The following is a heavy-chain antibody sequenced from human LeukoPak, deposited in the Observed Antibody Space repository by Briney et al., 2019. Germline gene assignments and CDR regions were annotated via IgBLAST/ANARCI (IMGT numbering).Heavy chain of an antibody. J-gene: IGHJ1*01. CDR3: AREVTGSTWSAEFQH. CDR1: GSSISRDDY. D-gene: IGHD6-13*01. CDR2: FSHSGSV. Sequence: PSETLSLTCTVSGSSISRDDYWGWIRQPPGRGLEWIGSFSHSGSVYYKPSLESRATISVDTPKNQFSLKLTAVTADDTAFYYCAREVTGSTWSAEFQHWGQGTLVTVSS. V-gene: IGHV4-38-2*02.